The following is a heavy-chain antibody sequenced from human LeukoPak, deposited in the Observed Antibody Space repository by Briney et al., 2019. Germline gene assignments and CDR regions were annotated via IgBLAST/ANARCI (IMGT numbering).Heavy chain of an antibody. J-gene: IGHJ4*02. CDR3: ARAYPPQAVDQIFDY. CDR1: GFTFSDYN. D-gene: IGHD6-19*01. CDR2: ISSSNSGM. V-gene: IGHV3-48*01. Sequence: PGGSLRLSCAASGFTFSDYNMNWVRQAPGKGLEWVSFISSSNSGMAYADSVKGRFTISRDNVKKSLYLQMNSLRAEDTAVYYCARAYPPQAVDQIFDYWGQGSLVTVSS.